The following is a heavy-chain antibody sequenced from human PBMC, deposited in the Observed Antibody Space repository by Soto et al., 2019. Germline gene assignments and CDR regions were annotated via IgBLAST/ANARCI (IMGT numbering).Heavy chain of an antibody. V-gene: IGHV3-30*03. CDR3: VGVGNYDGPFPYYGMDV. CDR1: GFTFSTYG. J-gene: IGHJ6*02. D-gene: IGHD3-10*01. Sequence: GGSLSLSCAASGFTFSTYGMHWVRQAPGKGLEWVAVISYDASNKYYADSVKGRFTISRDNSKNTLYLQMNSLRAEDTAVYYCVGVGNYDGPFPYYGMDVWGQGTTVTVSS. CDR2: ISYDASNK.